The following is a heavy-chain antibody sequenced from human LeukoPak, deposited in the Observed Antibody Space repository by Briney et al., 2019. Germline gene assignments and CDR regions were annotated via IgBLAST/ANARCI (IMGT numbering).Heavy chain of an antibody. CDR3: AGAGVDTPMFFDF. V-gene: IGHV4-34*01. D-gene: IGHD5-18*01. J-gene: IGHJ4*02. CDR2: INHTGST. CDR1: GGSFSGYY. Sequence: SETLSLTCAVHGGSFSGYYWSWIRQPPGKGLEWIGEINHTGSTNYNPSLKSRVTISIDTSKNQFSLKLSSVTAADTAVYYCAGAGVDTPMFFDFWGQGTLVTVSS.